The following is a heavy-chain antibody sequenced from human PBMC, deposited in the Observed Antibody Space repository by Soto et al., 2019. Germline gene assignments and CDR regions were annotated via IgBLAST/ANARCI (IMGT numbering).Heavy chain of an antibody. J-gene: IGHJ4*02. CDR3: ARESEDLTSNFDY. CDR1: GFTFSYHY. Sequence: GGSLRLSCATSGFTFSYHYMTWIRQSPGKGLEFISYISPGGRYTNYGDSVKGRFTISRDNAKNSLYLEMNSLRAEDTAVYYCARESEDLTSNFDYWGQGTLVTVSS. CDR2: ISPGGRYT. V-gene: IGHV3-11*06.